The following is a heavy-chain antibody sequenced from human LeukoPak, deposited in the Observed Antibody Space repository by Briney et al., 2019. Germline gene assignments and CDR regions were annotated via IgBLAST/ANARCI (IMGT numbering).Heavy chain of an antibody. J-gene: IGHJ4*02. D-gene: IGHD5-12*01. CDR3: ARGPSGYHNT. CDR1: SNSINSGYY. CDR2: IYHSGST. V-gene: IGHV4-38-2*02. Sequence: SETLSLTCTVSSNSINSGYYWGWIRQPPGKGLEWIGSIYHSGSTYYNPSLKSRVTISVDTSKNQFSLKLSSVTAADTAVYYCARGPSGYHNTGGQGTLVTVSS.